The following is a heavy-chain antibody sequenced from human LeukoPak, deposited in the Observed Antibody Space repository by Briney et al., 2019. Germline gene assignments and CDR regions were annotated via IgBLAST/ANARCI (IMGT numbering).Heavy chain of an antibody. CDR2: IIPIFHTT. J-gene: IGHJ4*02. CDR1: GGTFSSYA. V-gene: IGHV1-69*05. CDR3: AGLDCGGDCYPDY. Sequence: SVKVSCXASGGTFSSYAINWVRRAPGQGLEWMGRIIPIFHTTNYAQKFQGRVTITTDESTSTAYMELSSLRSEDTAVYYCAGLDCGGDCYPDYWGQGTLVTVSS. D-gene: IGHD2-21*02.